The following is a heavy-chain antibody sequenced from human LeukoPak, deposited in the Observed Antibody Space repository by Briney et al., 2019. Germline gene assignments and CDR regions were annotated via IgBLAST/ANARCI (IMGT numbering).Heavy chain of an antibody. CDR3: ARQIGYSSGWVDY. CDR2: IYYSGST. D-gene: IGHD6-19*01. CDR1: GGSISSSSYY. V-gene: IGHV4-39*01. J-gene: IGHJ4*02. Sequence: SETLSLTCTVSGGSISSSSYYWGWIRQPPGKGLEWNGSIYYSGSTYYNPSLKSRVTISADTSKNQFSLKLSSVTAADTAVYYCARQIGYSSGWVDYWGQGTLVTVSS.